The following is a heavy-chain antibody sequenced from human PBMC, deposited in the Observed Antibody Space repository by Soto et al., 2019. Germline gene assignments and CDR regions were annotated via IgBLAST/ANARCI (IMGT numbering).Heavy chain of an antibody. D-gene: IGHD6-13*01. CDR2: IIPIFDTA. J-gene: IGHJ6*02. Sequence: SVKVSCKASGGTFGSYAISWVRQAPGQGLEWMGGIIPIFDTANYAEKFQGRVTITADESTSTSFMEVSSLRSEDTAVYYCAREMMGSSSWYYYYGMDVWGQGTTVTVS. V-gene: IGHV1-69*13. CDR1: GGTFGSYA. CDR3: AREMMGSSSWYYYYGMDV.